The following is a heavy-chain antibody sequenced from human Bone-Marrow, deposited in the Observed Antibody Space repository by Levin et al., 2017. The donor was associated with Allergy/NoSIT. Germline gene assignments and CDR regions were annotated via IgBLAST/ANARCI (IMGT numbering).Heavy chain of an antibody. J-gene: IGHJ6*02. D-gene: IGHD2-2*01. CDR1: GFTSSSYG. CDR2: ISYDGSNK. Sequence: GGSLRLSCAASGFTSSSYGMHWVRQAPGKGLEWVAVISYDGSNKYYADSVKGRFTISRDNSKNTLYLQMNSLRAEDTAVYYCAKDGRIDIVVVPAAILGYYGMDVWGQGTTVTVSS. CDR3: AKDGRIDIVVVPAAILGYYGMDV. V-gene: IGHV3-30*18.